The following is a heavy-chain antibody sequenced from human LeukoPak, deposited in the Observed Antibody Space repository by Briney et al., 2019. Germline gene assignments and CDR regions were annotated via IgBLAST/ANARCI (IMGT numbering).Heavy chain of an antibody. J-gene: IGHJ3*02. D-gene: IGHD3-22*01. CDR3: ARAITMMVVVKGGDAFDI. CDR1: GGSISSSSYY. Sequence: SETLSLTCTVSGGSISSSSYYWGWIRQPPGKGLEWIGSIYYSGSTYYNPSLKSRVTISVDTSKNQFSLKLSSVTAADTAVYYCARAITMMVVVKGGDAFDIWGQGTMVTVSS. CDR2: IYYSGST. V-gene: IGHV4-39*07.